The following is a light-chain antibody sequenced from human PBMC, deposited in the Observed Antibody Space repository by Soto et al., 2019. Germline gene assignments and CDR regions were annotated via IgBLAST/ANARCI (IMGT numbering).Light chain of an antibody. CDR3: HQRSNWPIT. J-gene: IGKJ4*01. CDR1: QGISSY. Sequence: IQLTQSPSSLSASLGDRVTITCRASQGISSYLDWYQQKPGKAPKLLIYAASTLQSGVPSRFRGSGSGTDFTLTISSLEPEDFEFYYCHQRSNWPITFGGGTKVDIK. CDR2: AAS. V-gene: IGKV1-9*01.